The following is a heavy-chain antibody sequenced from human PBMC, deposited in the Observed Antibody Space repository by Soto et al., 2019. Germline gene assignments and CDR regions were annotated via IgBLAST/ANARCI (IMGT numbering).Heavy chain of an antibody. D-gene: IGHD6-6*01. CDR1: GGSISSYY. J-gene: IGHJ5*02. Sequence: SETLSLTCTVSGGSISSYYWSWIRQPPGKGLEWIGYIYYSGSTNYNPSLKSRVTISVDTSKNQFSLKLSSVTAADTAVYYCASLYSSSTLNWLDPWSQGTLVTVSS. V-gene: IGHV4-59*01. CDR3: ASLYSSSTLNWLDP. CDR2: IYYSGST.